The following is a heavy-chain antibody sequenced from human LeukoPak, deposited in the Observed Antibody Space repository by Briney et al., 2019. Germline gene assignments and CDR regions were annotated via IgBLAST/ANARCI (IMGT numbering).Heavy chain of an antibody. Sequence: ASVKVSCKASGYTFTNFDINWVRQAPGQGLEWMGWMNPVSGKAGSAQKFQGWVTMTRDTSISTAYMELTRLKSDDTAVYYCARKCGGGSCFDFDYWGQGTLVTVSS. J-gene: IGHJ4*02. D-gene: IGHD2-15*01. CDR3: ARKCGGGSCFDFDY. CDR2: MNPVSGKA. CDR1: GYTFTNFD. V-gene: IGHV1-8*01.